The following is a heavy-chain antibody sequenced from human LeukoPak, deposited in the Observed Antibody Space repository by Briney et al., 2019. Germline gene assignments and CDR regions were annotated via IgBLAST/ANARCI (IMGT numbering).Heavy chain of an antibody. Sequence: GGSLILSCAASGFTFTTYAMSWVRQAPGKGLEWVSGIGGSGGSKYYADSVKGRFTISRDNSKNTLDLQMNSLRAEDTAVYYCAKTYYDILTAYSAWGQGTTVTVSS. V-gene: IGHV3-23*01. CDR3: AKTYYDILTAYSA. CDR1: GFTFTTYA. CDR2: IGGSGGSK. D-gene: IGHD3-9*01. J-gene: IGHJ6*02.